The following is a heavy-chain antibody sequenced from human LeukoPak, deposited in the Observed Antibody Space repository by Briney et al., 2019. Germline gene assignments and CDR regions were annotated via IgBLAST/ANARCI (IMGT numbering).Heavy chain of an antibody. CDR1: GFPFSTSA. V-gene: IGHV3-30*04. CDR3: ARSGYGSSSYFDY. J-gene: IGHJ4*02. D-gene: IGHD6-6*01. CDR2: ISNGGDRQ. Sequence: PGGSLRLSCAASGFPFSTSAMYWVRQAPGKGLEWVAAISNGGDRQHYAESVKGRFTISRDNSKDTLLLQMDSLRVDDAALYHCARSGYGSSSYFDYWGQGTLVTVSS.